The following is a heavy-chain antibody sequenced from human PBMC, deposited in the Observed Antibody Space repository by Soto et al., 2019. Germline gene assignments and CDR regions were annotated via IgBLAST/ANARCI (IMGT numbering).Heavy chain of an antibody. J-gene: IGHJ6*02. CDR2: IHATESS. Sequence: SETLYITCSVPYGSISTFHWSWIRQSAGKGLEWIGRIHATESSNYNPSFKSRVTMSVDTSKNQFYLKVRSVTAADTAVYYCARDPHYGMDVWGRGTTVTVSS. V-gene: IGHV4-4*07. CDR3: ARDPHYGMDV. CDR1: YGSISTFH.